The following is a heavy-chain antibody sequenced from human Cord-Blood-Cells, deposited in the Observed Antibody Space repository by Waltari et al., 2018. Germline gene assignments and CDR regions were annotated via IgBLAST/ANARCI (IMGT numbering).Heavy chain of an antibody. V-gene: IGHV3-7*01. CDR1: GFTFSSYW. J-gene: IGHJ4*02. CDR3: ARDGRYYYDSSGYYFDY. D-gene: IGHD3-22*01. Sequence: EVQLVESGGGLVQPGGSLRLSCAASGFTFSSYWMSWVRQAPGKGLEWVANIKQDGSEKDYVDSVKGRVTISRDNAKNSLYLQMNSLRAEDTAVYYCARDGRYYYDSSGYYFDYWGQGTLVTVSS. CDR2: IKQDGSEK.